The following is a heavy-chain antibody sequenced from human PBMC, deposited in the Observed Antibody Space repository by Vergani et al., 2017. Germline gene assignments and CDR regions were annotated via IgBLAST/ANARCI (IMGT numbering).Heavy chain of an antibody. V-gene: IGHV3-43*02. Sequence: EVQLVESGGGVVQPGGSLRLSCAASGFTFDDYAMHWVRQAPGKGLEWVSLISGDGGSTYYADSVKGRFTISRDNSKNSLYLQMNRLRTEDTALYYCAKSDSGYDYTYGIDVWGQGTTVTVSS. J-gene: IGHJ6*02. CDR1: GFTFDDYA. CDR2: ISGDGGST. CDR3: AKSDSGYDYTYGIDV. D-gene: IGHD5-12*01.